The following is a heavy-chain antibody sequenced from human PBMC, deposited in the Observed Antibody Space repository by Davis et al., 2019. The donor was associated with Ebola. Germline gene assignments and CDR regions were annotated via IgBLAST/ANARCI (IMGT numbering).Heavy chain of an antibody. D-gene: IGHD2-2*01. CDR3: VRDTSHQLPHWLYYFYGMDV. CDR2: IKTDGSTT. Sequence: HTGGSLRLSCTASESTFSLYGMHWVRQAPGKGLEWVARIKTDGSTTRYAVSVKGRFTISRDNTKNTLYLQMNSLRGEDTAVYYCVRDTSHQLPHWLYYFYGMDVWGQGTTVTVSS. CDR1: ESTFSLYG. V-gene: IGHV3-74*01. J-gene: IGHJ6*02.